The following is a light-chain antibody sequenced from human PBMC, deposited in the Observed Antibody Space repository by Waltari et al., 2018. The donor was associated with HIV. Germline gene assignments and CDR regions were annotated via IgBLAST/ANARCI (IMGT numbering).Light chain of an antibody. CDR3: QQSYSTPR. CDR1: QSISSF. CDR2: AAS. V-gene: IGKV1-39*01. Sequence: DIQMTQSPSSLSASVGDRVTITCRASQSISSFLNWYQQRPGKVPNLLIYAASTLQSGVPSRFSGSGSGTDFTLTISSLQREDFATYYCQQSYSTPRFGGGTKVEIK. J-gene: IGKJ4*01.